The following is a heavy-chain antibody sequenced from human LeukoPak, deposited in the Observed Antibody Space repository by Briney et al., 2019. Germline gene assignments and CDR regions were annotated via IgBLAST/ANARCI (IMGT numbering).Heavy chain of an antibody. D-gene: IGHD1-20*01. CDR3: ASKYNWNLAYDY. CDR1: GGSIISYY. CDR2: IYYSGST. Sequence: SETLSLTCTVSGGSIISYYRSWIRQPPGRGLEWIGYIYYSGSTNYNPSLKSRVTISVDTSKNQFSLKLSSVTAADTAVYYCASKYNWNLAYDYWGQGTLVTVSS. J-gene: IGHJ4*02. V-gene: IGHV4-59*01.